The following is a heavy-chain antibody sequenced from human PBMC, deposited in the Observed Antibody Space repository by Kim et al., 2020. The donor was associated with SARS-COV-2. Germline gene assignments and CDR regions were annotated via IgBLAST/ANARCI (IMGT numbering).Heavy chain of an antibody. V-gene: IGHV3-53*04. Sequence: YADSVNGRFTISRHNSKNTLYLQMNSLRAEDTAVYYCARAPDYGASWFDPWGQGTLVTVSS. CDR3: ARAPDYGASWFDP. D-gene: IGHD4-17*01. J-gene: IGHJ5*02.